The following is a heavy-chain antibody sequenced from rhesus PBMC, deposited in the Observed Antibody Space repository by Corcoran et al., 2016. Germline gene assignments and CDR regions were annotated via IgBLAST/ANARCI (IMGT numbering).Heavy chain of an antibody. CDR2: INSGGGST. V-gene: IGHV3S5*01. D-gene: IGHD3-16*01. J-gene: IGHJ4*01. Sequence: EVQLVETGGGLVQPGGSLKLSCAASGFTFSSYGMSWVRQAPGKGLEWVAAINSGGGSTYYAESVKCRFTISRDNSKNPLSLKMSSLRAEDTAVYYCAREIYSGSYYDFDYWGQGVLVTVSS. CDR3: AREIYSGSYYDFDY. CDR1: GFTFSSYG.